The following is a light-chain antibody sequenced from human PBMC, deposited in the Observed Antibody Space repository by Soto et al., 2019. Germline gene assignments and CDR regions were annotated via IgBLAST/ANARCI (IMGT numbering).Light chain of an antibody. V-gene: IGLV2-8*01. CDR3: SSYAGTNTRYL. CDR2: EVS. J-gene: IGLJ1*01. CDR1: NSDVGSYNF. Sequence: QSALTQPPSASGSPGQSVTISCTGANSDVGSYNFVSWYQQHPGRAPKLLIYEVSKRPSGVPDRFSGSKSGNTASLTVSGLQAEDEADYCCSSYAGTNTRYLFGSGTKLTVL.